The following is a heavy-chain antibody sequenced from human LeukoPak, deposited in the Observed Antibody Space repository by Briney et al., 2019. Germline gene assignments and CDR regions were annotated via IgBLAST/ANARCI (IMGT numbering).Heavy chain of an antibody. CDR1: GSTFSSHT. V-gene: IGHV3-48*04. CDR2: ISSTSSVI. J-gene: IGHJ4*02. CDR3: ARNLPAADY. Sequence: RSGGSLRLSCAASGSTFSSHTMNWVRQAPGKGLEWVSYISSTSSVIYYADSVKGRFTISRDNAKNSLYLQMNSLRAEDTAVYYCARNLPAADYWGQGTLVTVSS. D-gene: IGHD2-2*01.